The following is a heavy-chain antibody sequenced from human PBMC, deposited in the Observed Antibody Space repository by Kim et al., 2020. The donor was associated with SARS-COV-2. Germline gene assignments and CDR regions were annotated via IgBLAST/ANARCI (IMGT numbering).Heavy chain of an antibody. CDR2: ISSSSGTI. CDR1: GFTFSSYS. Sequence: GGSLRLSCVASGFTFSSYSMNWVRQAPGKGLEWVSYISSSSGTIYYADSVKGRFTISRDNAKNSLYLQMHSLRDEDTAVDYCARDNDYWGQGTLVTVSS. CDR3: ARDNDY. V-gene: IGHV3-48*02. J-gene: IGHJ4*02.